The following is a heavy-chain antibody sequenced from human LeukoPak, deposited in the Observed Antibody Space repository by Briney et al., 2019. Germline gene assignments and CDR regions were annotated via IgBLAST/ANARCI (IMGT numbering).Heavy chain of an antibody. CDR3: ARLTYDSSGYFDY. CDR2: IYHSGSI. D-gene: IGHD3-22*01. Sequence: PSETLSLTCTVSGGSISSGGYSWSWIRQPPGKGLEWIGYIYHSGSIYYNPSLKSRVTISVDTSKNQFSLKLSSVTAADTAVYYCARLTYDSSGYFDYWGQGTLVTVSS. V-gene: IGHV4-30-2*03. J-gene: IGHJ4*02. CDR1: GGSISSGGYS.